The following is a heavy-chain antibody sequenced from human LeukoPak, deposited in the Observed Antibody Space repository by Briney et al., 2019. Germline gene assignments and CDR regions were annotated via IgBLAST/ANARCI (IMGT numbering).Heavy chain of an antibody. CDR1: GGSIDSSSYY. V-gene: IGHV4-39*01. J-gene: IGHJ4*02. CDR2: IYYSGST. D-gene: IGHD4/OR15-4a*01. Sequence: SETLSLTCTVSGGSIDSSSYYWGWIRQPPGKGLEWIGSIYYSGSTYYNTSLKSRVTISVDTSKNQFSLKLSSVTAADTAVYYCSSSDYVYYFDYWGQGTLVTVSS. CDR3: SSSDYVYYFDY.